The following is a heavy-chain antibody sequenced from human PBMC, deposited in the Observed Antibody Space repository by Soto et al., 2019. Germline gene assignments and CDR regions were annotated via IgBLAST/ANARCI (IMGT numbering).Heavy chain of an antibody. CDR3: ARGLECRGYCLDKPTWFGP. D-gene: IGHD2-15*01. V-gene: IGHV1-69*06. Sequence: QVQLVQSGAEVKKSGSSVKVSCKASGGTFSTYTFSWVRQAPGQGLEWMGRIIPIFGTPYYAQKFQGRVTITADKSTSTVYMELSSLGSDDTAVYFCARGLECRGYCLDKPTWFGPWGQGTLVTVSS. CDR2: IIPIFGTP. CDR1: GGTFSTYT. J-gene: IGHJ5*02.